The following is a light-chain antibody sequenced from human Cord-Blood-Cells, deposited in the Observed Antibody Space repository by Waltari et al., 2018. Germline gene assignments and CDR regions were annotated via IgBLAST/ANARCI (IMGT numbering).Light chain of an antibody. CDR2: GAS. Sequence: EIVMTQSPATLSVSPGERATLSCRASQSVSSNLAWYQQKPGQAPRLLVYGASTRATGIPARVSGSGSGTEFTLTNSSLQSEDFAVYYCQQYNNWPLTFGGGTKVEIK. V-gene: IGKV3-15*01. CDR1: QSVSSN. CDR3: QQYNNWPLT. J-gene: IGKJ4*01.